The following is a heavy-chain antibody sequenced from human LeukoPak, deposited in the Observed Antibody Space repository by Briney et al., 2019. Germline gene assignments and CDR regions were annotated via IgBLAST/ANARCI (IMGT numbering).Heavy chain of an antibody. CDR2: IQYDAKNE. J-gene: IGHJ4*02. CDR1: GFPFSKYG. CDR3: ARQRYHDS. V-gene: IGHV3-30*02. Sequence: GGSLRLSCAASGFPFSKYGMHWVRQAPGKGLEWVAYIQYDAKNEKYADSVKGRFTISRDNSRNTLYLQMSKMTVEDTAVYYCARQRYHDSWGQGTLVTVSS. D-gene: IGHD4-17*01.